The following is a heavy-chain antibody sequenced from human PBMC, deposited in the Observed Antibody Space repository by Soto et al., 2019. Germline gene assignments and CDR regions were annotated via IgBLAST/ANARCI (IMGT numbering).Heavy chain of an antibody. D-gene: IGHD6-19*01. CDR2: ISGGGETI. Sequence: EVQLVESGGDLVQPGGSLRLSCAASRFTFSDYSMNWVRQAPGKGLEWVSYISGGGETIYYADSVRGRFTISRDNAKNSLFLQMNSLRDEDTAVYYCTRESPSSLWLPTRYFDYWGQGTQVTVSS. V-gene: IGHV3-48*02. CDR1: RFTFSDYS. CDR3: TRESPSSLWLPTRYFDY. J-gene: IGHJ4*02.